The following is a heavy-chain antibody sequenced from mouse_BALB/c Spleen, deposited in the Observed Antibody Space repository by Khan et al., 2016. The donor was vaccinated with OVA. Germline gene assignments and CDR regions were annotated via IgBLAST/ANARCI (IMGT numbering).Heavy chain of an antibody. V-gene: IGHV1-20*02. CDR3: TRIYRSDFDY. CDR1: GYSFTGYF. CDR2: INPHIGET. Sequence: EVQLKQSGPELVRPGASVKISCKASGYSFTGYFMNWVMQSHGKSLEWIGRINPHIGETFYNQRFKDKATLTVDESSSTVHMELRSLASEDSAVYYCTRIYRSDFDYWGQGTTLTVSS. J-gene: IGHJ2*01. D-gene: IGHD1-1*01.